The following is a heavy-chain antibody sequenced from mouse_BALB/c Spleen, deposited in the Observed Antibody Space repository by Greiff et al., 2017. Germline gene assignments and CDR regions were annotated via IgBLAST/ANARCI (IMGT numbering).Heavy chain of an antibody. V-gene: IGHV1-18*01. Sequence: EVQLQQSGPELVKPGASVKIPCKASGYTFTDYNMDWVKQSHGKSLEWIGDINPNNGGTSYNQKFKGKATLTVDKSSSTAYMELRSLTSEDTAVYYCARGGSYYRYDVAYWGQGTLVTVSA. CDR2: INPNNGGT. J-gene: IGHJ3*01. CDR1: GYTFTDYN. CDR3: ARGGSYYRYDVAY. D-gene: IGHD2-14*01.